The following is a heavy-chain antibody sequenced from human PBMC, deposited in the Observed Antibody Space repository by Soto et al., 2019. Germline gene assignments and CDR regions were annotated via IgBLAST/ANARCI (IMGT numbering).Heavy chain of an antibody. D-gene: IGHD2-2*01. V-gene: IGHV4-31*02. CDR1: GGSLKSGGYY. Sequence: QVQLQESGPGLVKPSQTLSLTCTVSGGSLKSGGYYWSWIRQHPGRGLEGIGYIYYTGRSYYNPSLERRVTYSVDTSKNQFSLKLSSVTAADTAVYYCASDVTSNHNCFGLWGQGTLVTVSS. CDR2: IYYTGRS. CDR3: ASDVTSNHNCFGL. J-gene: IGHJ5*02.